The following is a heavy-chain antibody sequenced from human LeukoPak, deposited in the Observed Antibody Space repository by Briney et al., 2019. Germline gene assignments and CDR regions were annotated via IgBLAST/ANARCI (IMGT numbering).Heavy chain of an antibody. CDR2: IYYSGST. D-gene: IGHD3-22*01. CDR1: GGSISSSSYY. J-gene: IGHJ4*02. V-gene: IGHV4-39*07. Sequence: PSETLSLTCTVSGGSISSSSYYWGWIRQPPGKGPEWIGSIYYSGSTYYNPSLKSRVTISVDTSKNQFSLKLSSVTAADTAVYYCARGWLIIDYWGQGTLVTVSS. CDR3: ARGWLIIDY.